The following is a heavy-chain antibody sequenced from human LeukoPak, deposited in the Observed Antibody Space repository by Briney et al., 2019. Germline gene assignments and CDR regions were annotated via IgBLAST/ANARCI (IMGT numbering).Heavy chain of an antibody. J-gene: IGHJ6*02. V-gene: IGHV3-30*18. CDR2: ITFDGNSK. CDR3: AKGVPHYDSSGYSYYYGMDV. CDR1: GFPFSIYG. Sequence: PGGSLRLSCAASGFPFSIYGMHWVRQAPGKGLEWVAIITFDGNSKSYADSVKGRFTVSRDNSKNTLYLRMSSLRTEDTAVYYCAKGVPHYDSSGYSYYYGMDVWGQGTTVTVSS. D-gene: IGHD3-22*01.